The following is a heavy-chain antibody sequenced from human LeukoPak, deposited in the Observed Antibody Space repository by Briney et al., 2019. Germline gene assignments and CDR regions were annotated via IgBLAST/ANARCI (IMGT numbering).Heavy chain of an antibody. Sequence: GGSLRLSCAASGFTFSSYSMNWVRQAPGQGLEWVSSISSNSSYIYYADTVKGRFTISRDNAKNSLYLQMNRLRAEDTAVYYCARDEDYDILTGYYIPRHFDYWGQGTLVTVSS. D-gene: IGHD3-9*01. CDR3: ARDEDYDILTGYYIPRHFDY. CDR1: GFTFSSYS. J-gene: IGHJ4*02. V-gene: IGHV3-21*01. CDR2: ISSNSSYI.